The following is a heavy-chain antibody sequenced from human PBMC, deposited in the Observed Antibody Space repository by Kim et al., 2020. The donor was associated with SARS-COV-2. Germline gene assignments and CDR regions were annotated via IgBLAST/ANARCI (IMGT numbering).Heavy chain of an antibody. Sequence: SETLSLTCTVSGGSISSYSWTWIRQPPGKGLEWVGCVYYSGTTNYNPSLKSRVTMSVDTSKNQFSLKLSSVTAADTAVYYCARGTGYYLYWGQGTPVTVSS. CDR3: ARGTGYYLY. J-gene: IGHJ4*02. CDR1: GGSISSYS. CDR2: VYYSGTT. D-gene: IGHD3-22*01. V-gene: IGHV4-59*13.